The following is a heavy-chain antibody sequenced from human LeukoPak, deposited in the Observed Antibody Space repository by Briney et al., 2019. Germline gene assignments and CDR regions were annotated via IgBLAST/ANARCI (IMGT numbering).Heavy chain of an antibody. D-gene: IGHD1-26*01. CDR1: GFTVSSNY. CDR2: IYSGGST. V-gene: IGHV3-66*02. Sequence: GGSLRLSYAASGFTVSSNYMTWVRQAPGKGLDWVSVIYSGGSTYYADSVKGRFTISRDNSKNTLFLQMNSLRPEDTAVYYCARGASGTYYFGYWGRGTLVTVSS. J-gene: IGHJ4*02. CDR3: ARGASGTYYFGY.